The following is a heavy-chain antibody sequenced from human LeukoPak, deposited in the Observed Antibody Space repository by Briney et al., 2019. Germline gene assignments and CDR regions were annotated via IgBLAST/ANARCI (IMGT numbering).Heavy chain of an antibody. V-gene: IGHV3-11*06. Sequence: GGSLRLSCAGSGFTFSDYYMTWIRQAPGKGLEWVSYISPDSSYANYADSVKGRFTISRDNAKKSLYLQMDSLRDEDTAVYYCARVMIVVVFISQGMDVWGQGTTVTVSS. CDR2: ISPDSSYA. CDR1: GFTFSDYY. J-gene: IGHJ6*02. D-gene: IGHD3-22*01. CDR3: ARVMIVVVFISQGMDV.